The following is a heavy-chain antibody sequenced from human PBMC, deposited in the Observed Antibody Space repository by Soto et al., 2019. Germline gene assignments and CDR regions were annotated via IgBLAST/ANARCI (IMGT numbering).Heavy chain of an antibody. Sequence: QVQLVESGGGVVQPGRSLRLSCAASGFTFSSYGMHWVRQAPGKGLEWVAVIWYDGSNKYYADSVKDRFTISRDNSKNTLYLQMNSLRAEDTAVYYCARDERGFFDYWGQGTLVTVSS. J-gene: IGHJ4*02. CDR2: IWYDGSNK. CDR3: ARDERGFFDY. CDR1: GFTFSSYG. V-gene: IGHV3-33*01.